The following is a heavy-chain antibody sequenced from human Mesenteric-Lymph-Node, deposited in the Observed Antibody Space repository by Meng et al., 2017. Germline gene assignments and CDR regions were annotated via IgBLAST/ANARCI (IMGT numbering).Heavy chain of an antibody. Sequence: DVQLVETGGGLIQAGGGRIRSLADTWFTVSSDYRSGVRQARGKGLEWVLVSYSGGSTYYADSLKGRFTISRDHSKNPLYLQMNSLRSEDTAVYYCAMNGYTSGWYRNWGQGTLVTVSS. CDR2: SYSGGST. J-gene: IGHJ4*02. D-gene: IGHD6-19*01. CDR1: WFTVSSDY. CDR3: AMNGYTSGWYRN. V-gene: IGHV3-53*02.